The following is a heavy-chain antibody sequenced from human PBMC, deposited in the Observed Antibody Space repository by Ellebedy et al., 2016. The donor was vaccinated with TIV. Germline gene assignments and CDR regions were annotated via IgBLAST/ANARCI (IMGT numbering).Heavy chain of an antibody. CDR2: ISSDGNTK. CDR1: GFTFTNYA. Sequence: PGGSLRLSCAASGFTFTNYAMHWVRQAPGKGLEWVAVISSDGNTKYYADSVKDRFTISRDNSKNTVFLQMSSLGAEDTAVYYCARARNFIFDQWGQGTLVTVSS. V-gene: IGHV3-30*04. CDR3: ARARNFIFDQ. J-gene: IGHJ4*02.